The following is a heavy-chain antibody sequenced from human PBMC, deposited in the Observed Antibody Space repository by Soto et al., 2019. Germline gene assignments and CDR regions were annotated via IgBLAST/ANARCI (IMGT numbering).Heavy chain of an antibody. V-gene: IGHV3-21*01. J-gene: IGHJ2*01. D-gene: IGHD4-17*01. CDR2: ISSSSNYI. CDR1: GFTLSSYS. Sequence: EVQLVESGGGLVKPGGSLRLSCAASGFTLSSYSMNWVRQAPGKGLEWVSSISSSSNYIYYADSLKGRFTISRDNAKNSLYLQMNSRRAEDTAVYYCARDLGMTTVTNRNWYFDLWGRGTLVTVSS. CDR3: ARDLGMTTVTNRNWYFDL.